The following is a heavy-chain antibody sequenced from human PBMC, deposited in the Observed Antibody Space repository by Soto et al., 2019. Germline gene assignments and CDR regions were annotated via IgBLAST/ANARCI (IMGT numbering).Heavy chain of an antibody. V-gene: IGHV3-30-3*01. CDR1: GFTFSTYA. J-gene: IGHJ4*02. D-gene: IGHD4-17*01. Sequence: GGSLRLSCAASGFTFSTYAMHWVRQAPGKGLEWVTLISYDGSTKYYADSVKGRFTISRDNSMNTLYLQMNSLRAEDTAVYYCAGTHDYGDYVSASRDYWGQGTLVTVSS. CDR3: AGTHDYGDYVSASRDY. CDR2: ISYDGSTK.